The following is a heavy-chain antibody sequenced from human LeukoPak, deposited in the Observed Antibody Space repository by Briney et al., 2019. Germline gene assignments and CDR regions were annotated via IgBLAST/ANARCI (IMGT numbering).Heavy chain of an antibody. J-gene: IGHJ6*03. CDR2: IIPISGTT. CDR3: ARVVGLTGYSSSWYSGYYYYMDV. Sequence: SVKVSCKASGGTFSSYAISWVRQAPGQGLEWMGGIIPISGTTNYAQKFQDRVTITADKSTSTAYMELSSLRSEDTAVYYCARVVGLTGYSSSWYSGYYYYMDVWGEGTTVTVSS. V-gene: IGHV1-69*06. D-gene: IGHD6-13*01. CDR1: GGTFSSYA.